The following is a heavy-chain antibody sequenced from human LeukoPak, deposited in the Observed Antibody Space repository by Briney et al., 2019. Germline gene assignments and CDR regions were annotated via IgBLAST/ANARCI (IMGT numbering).Heavy chain of an antibody. CDR2: ISDSGGYS. Sequence: GGSLRLSCAVSGFTFSNYAMSWVRQAPGKGLEWVSVISDSGGYSFYADSVKGRFTISRDNSKNTVFLQMNSLRAEDTAVYYCAKDRPPGGSPLMDYWGQGTLVTVPS. J-gene: IGHJ4*02. CDR3: AKDRPPGGSPLMDY. CDR1: GFTFSNYA. V-gene: IGHV3-23*01. D-gene: IGHD1-26*01.